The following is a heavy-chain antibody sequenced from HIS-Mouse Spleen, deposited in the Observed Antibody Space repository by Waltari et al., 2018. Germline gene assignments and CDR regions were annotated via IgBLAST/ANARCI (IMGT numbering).Heavy chain of an antibody. CDR2: IYYSGST. V-gene: IGHV4-39*07. J-gene: IGHJ2*01. D-gene: IGHD6-13*01. CDR3: AREIPYSSSWYDWYFDL. CDR1: GGSISSSSYY. Sequence: QLQLQESGPGLVKPSETLSLTCTVSGGSISSSSYYWGWIRQPPGKGLGWIGSIYYSGSTYDTPSLKSRVTISVETSKNQFSLKLSSVTAADTAVYYCAREIPYSSSWYDWYFDLWGRGTLVTVSS.